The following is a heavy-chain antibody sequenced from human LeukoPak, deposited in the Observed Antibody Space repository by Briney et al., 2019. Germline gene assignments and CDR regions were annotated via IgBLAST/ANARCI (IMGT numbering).Heavy chain of an antibody. CDR1: GFTFSSYA. V-gene: IGHV3-30-3*01. CDR3: ATAGSYRFDH. CDR2: ISYDGSDK. D-gene: IGHD3-16*02. J-gene: IGHJ4*02. Sequence: PGGSLRLSCAASGFTFSSYAMHWVRQAPGKGLEWVAVISYDGSDKYYADSVKGRFTISRDNAKNTLYLQMDSLRAEDTAVYYCATAGSYRFDHWGQGTLVTVSS.